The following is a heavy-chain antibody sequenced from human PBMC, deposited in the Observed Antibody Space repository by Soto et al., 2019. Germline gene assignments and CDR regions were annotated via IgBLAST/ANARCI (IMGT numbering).Heavy chain of an antibody. D-gene: IGHD3-22*01. CDR1: GGTFSSYS. V-gene: IGHV1-69*06. J-gene: IGHJ4*02. CDR2: IIPIFGTA. Sequence: SVKVSCKASGGTFSSYSISWVRQAPGQGLEWMGGIIPIFGTANYAQKFQGRVTITADKSTSTAYMELSSLRSEGTAVYYCARVPYYYDSSGPYHFDYWGQGTLVTVSS. CDR3: ARVPYYYDSSGPYHFDY.